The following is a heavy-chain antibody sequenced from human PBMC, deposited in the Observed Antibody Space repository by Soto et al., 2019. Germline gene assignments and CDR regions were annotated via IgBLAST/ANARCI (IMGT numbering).Heavy chain of an antibody. CDR2: ISTDGSIT. J-gene: IGHJ4*02. CDR1: GFAFSTYW. Sequence: GGSLRLSCAASGFAFSTYWMHWLRQVPGKGLMWVSRISTDGSITAYADSVKDRFTVSRDNAKNTLYLQMNSLRADDTAVYYCARNIDGVDYWGQGTLVTVSS. CDR3: ARNIDGVDY. V-gene: IGHV3-74*01.